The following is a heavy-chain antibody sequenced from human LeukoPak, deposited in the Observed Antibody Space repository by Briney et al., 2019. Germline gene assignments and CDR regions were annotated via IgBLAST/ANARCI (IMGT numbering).Heavy chain of an antibody. J-gene: IGHJ1*01. D-gene: IGHD1-26*01. Sequence: GGSLRLSCAASGFTFSTYSMNWVRQAPGKGLEGVSYISSSSSTIYYADSVKGRFTISRDNDKNSLYLQMNSLRDEDTAVYYCARDLVGASTGYFQHWGQGTLVTVSS. V-gene: IGHV3-48*02. CDR2: ISSSSSTI. CDR1: GFTFSTYS. CDR3: ARDLVGASTGYFQH.